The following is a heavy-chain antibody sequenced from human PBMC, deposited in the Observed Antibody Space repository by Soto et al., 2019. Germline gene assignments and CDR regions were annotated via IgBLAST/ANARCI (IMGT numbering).Heavy chain of an antibody. D-gene: IGHD3-22*01. CDR1: GYVFSKYW. Sequence: PGESLKISCNASGYVFSKYWIAWVRQIPGKGLEWIGIIDQADSDDTFSPAFQSQITISVEKSNSSDYLRWDNLKTSESATYFCARPALDPRGHYYPYNWFDFWGQGTQVTVSS. CDR3: ARPALDPRGHYYPYNWFDF. CDR2: IDQADSDD. J-gene: IGHJ5*01. V-gene: IGHV5-51*01.